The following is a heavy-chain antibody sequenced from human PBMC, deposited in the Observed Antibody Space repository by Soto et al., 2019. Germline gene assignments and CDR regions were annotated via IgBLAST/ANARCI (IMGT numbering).Heavy chain of an antibody. CDR3: ARGGRAYYDFWSGPPGMDV. D-gene: IGHD3-3*01. CDR2: INHSGST. Sequence: ASETLSLTCAVYGGSFSGYYWSWIRQPPGKGLEWIGEINHSGSTNYNPSLKSRVTVSVDTSKNQFSLKLSSVTAADTAVYYCARGGRAYYDFWSGPPGMDVWGQGTTVTVSS. J-gene: IGHJ6*02. V-gene: IGHV4-34*01. CDR1: GGSFSGYY.